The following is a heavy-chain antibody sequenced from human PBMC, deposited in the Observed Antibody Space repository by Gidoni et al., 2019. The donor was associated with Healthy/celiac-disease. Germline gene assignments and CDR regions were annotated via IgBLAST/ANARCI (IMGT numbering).Heavy chain of an antibody. CDR1: GGSISSSSYY. CDR3: ARHGRFSNYDYFDY. CDR2: IYYSGST. V-gene: IGHV4-39*01. D-gene: IGHD4-4*01. J-gene: IGHJ4*02. Sequence: QLQLQASGPGLVKPSETLSLTCTVSGGSISSSSYYWGWIRQPPGKGLEWIGSIYYSGSTYYNPSLKSRVTISVDTSKNQFSLKLSSVTAADTAVYYCARHGRFSNYDYFDYWGQGTLVTVSS.